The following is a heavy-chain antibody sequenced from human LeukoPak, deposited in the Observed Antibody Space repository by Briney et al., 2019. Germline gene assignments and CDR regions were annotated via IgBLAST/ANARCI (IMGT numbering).Heavy chain of an antibody. CDR3: ASLLPLPCYMDV. D-gene: IGHD2-2*01. J-gene: IGHJ6*03. Sequence: GGSLRLSCAASGFTFSSYSMNWVRQAPGKGLEWVSSISSSSSYIYYADSVKGRFTISRDNAKNSLYLQMNSLRAEDTAVYYCASLLPLPCYMDVWGKGTTVTVSS. CDR2: ISSSSSYI. V-gene: IGHV3-21*01. CDR1: GFTFSSYS.